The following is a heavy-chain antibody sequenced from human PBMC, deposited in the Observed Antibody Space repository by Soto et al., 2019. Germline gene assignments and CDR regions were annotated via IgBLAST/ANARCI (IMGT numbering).Heavy chain of an antibody. Sequence: GGSLRLSCAASGFTFSSYAMSWVRQAPGKGLEWVSAISGSGGSTYYADSVKGRFTISRDNSKNTLYLQMNSLRAEDTAVYYCAKVRCSGGSCYLSDWYFDLWGRGTLV. CDR2: ISGSGGST. CDR3: AKVRCSGGSCYLSDWYFDL. J-gene: IGHJ2*01. V-gene: IGHV3-23*01. CDR1: GFTFSSYA. D-gene: IGHD2-15*01.